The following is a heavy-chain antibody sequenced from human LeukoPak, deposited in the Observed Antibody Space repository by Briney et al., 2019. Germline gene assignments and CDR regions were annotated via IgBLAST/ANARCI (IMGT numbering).Heavy chain of an antibody. D-gene: IGHD3-22*01. CDR1: GFTFSSYA. V-gene: IGHV3-7*01. CDR2: VVSDGSDK. Sequence: GGSLRLSCAASGFTFSSYAMSWVRQAPGKGLEWVANVVSDGSDKYYVDSVKGRFTISRDNAKNSLYLQMNSLRVEDTAVYYCARNNYYARDYWGQGILVTVSS. CDR3: ARNNYYARDY. J-gene: IGHJ4*02.